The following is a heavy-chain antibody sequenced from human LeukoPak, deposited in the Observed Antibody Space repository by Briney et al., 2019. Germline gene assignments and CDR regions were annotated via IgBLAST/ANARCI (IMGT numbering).Heavy chain of an antibody. D-gene: IGHD3-10*01. V-gene: IGHV3-66*01. CDR1: GFTVSSNH. CDR2: IYSGGIT. CDR3: ARVANYGFGY. J-gene: IGHJ4*02. Sequence: PGGSLRLSCAASGFTVSSNHMSWVRQAPGKGLEWVSVIYSGGITYYADSVKGRSAISRDNSKNTLYLQMNSLRVEDTAVYYCARVANYGFGYWGQGTLVTVSS.